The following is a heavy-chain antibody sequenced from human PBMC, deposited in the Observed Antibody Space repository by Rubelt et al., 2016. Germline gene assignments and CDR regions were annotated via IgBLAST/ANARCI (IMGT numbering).Heavy chain of an antibody. V-gene: IGHV3-15*07. Sequence: AAGFTFKNAWMNWVRQAPGKGLEWVGRIKIGMYSGAADYAAPVKGRFTMSRDDSKNTLYLQMNSLRAEDTAVYYCARGLGTVGTTGGFDPWGQGTLVTVSS. CDR2: IKIGMYSGAA. D-gene: IGHD1-1*01. CDR1: GFTFKNAW. J-gene: IGHJ5*02. CDR3: ARGLGTVGTTGGFDP.